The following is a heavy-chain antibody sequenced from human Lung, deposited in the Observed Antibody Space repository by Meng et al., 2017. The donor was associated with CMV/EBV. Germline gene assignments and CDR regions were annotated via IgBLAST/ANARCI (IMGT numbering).Heavy chain of an antibody. CDR2: VYYTGTA. CDR1: GGSITNGDYC. J-gene: IGHJ4*02. V-gene: IGHV4-30-4*01. Sequence: TVSGGSITNGDYCRSWIRQPPGKDLEWIGYVYYTGTAYYDPTLKSRLTISKSTSKNQFSLHLRSVTAADTAVYYCARDYTEGDYFDYWGQGALVTVSS. CDR3: ARDYTEGDYFDY. D-gene: IGHD3-16*01.